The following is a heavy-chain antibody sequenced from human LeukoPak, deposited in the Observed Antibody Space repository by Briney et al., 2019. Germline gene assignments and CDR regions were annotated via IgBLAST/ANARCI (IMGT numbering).Heavy chain of an antibody. D-gene: IGHD6-25*01. CDR2: ISSNGGST. CDR1: GFTFSSYA. Sequence: GGSPRLSCAASGFTFSSYAMHWVRQAPGKGLEYVSAISSNGGSTYYANSVKGRFTISRDNSKNTLYLQMGSLRAEDMAVYYCARVSGGYFDYWGQGTLVTVSS. V-gene: IGHV3-64*01. J-gene: IGHJ4*02. CDR3: ARVSGGYFDY.